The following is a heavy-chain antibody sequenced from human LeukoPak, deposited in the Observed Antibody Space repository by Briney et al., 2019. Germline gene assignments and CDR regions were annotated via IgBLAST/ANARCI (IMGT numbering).Heavy chain of an antibody. Sequence: GASVKVSCKASGYTFTSYGISWVRQAPGQGLEWMGIINPSGGTTNYAQKFQGRVTMTRDTSTTTVYMELSSLRSEDTAVYYCARDLDTTGWAGAFDIWGQGTMVTVSS. CDR2: INPSGGTT. V-gene: IGHV1-46*01. CDR1: GYTFTSYG. J-gene: IGHJ3*02. D-gene: IGHD6-19*01. CDR3: ARDLDTTGWAGAFDI.